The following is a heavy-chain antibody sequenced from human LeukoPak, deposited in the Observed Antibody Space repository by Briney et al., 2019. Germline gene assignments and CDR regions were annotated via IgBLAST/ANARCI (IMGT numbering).Heavy chain of an antibody. D-gene: IGHD3-10*01. CDR2: IRYDGSSK. V-gene: IGHV3-30*02. J-gene: IGHJ4*02. CDR3: AKDFHYYGSGSYYNSSPFDY. Sequence: PGGSLRLSCAASGFTFSSYGMHWVRQAPGKGLEWVAFIRYDGSSKYYADSVKGRFTISRDNSKNTLYLQMNSLRAEDTAVYYCAKDFHYYGSGSYYNSSPFDYWGQGTLVTVSS. CDR1: GFTFSSYG.